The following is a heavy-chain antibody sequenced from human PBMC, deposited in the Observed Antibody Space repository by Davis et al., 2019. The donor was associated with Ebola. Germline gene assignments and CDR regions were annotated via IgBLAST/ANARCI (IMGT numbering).Heavy chain of an antibody. J-gene: IGHJ4*02. V-gene: IGHV3-23*01. D-gene: IGHD4/OR15-4a*01. CDR2: ITGDASNT. CDR1: GFTFSSYA. Sequence: PGGSLRLSCAASGFTFSSYATSWVRQAPGKGLEWVSIITGDASNTMYADSVRGRFTISRDSAKNSLYLQMNSLRDDDTAIYYCARDHYADYAGFDYWGQGALVTVSS. CDR3: ARDHYADYAGFDY.